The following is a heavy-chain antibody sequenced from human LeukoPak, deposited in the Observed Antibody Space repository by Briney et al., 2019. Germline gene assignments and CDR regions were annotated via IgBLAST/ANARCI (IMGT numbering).Heavy chain of an antibody. V-gene: IGHV3-23*01. CDR1: GFIFSSYV. D-gene: IGHD3-16*01. Sequence: PGGSLRLSCAASGFIFSSYVMGWVRQAPGKGLEWVSSSVGGGDTFASDSVKGRFTITRENSKNTLYLQMTGLRVEDTAVYFCAKLNLGEMAYFDSWGQGTLVTVSS. CDR2: SSVGGGDT. J-gene: IGHJ4*02. CDR3: AKLNLGEMAYFDS.